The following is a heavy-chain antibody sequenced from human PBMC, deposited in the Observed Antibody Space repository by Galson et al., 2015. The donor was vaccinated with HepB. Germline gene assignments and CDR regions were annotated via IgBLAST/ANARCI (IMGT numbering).Heavy chain of an antibody. D-gene: IGHD5-12*01. CDR3: ARVPYRGYNPRRYYYYGMDV. CDR1: GFTFASYA. Sequence: SLRLSCAASGFTFASYAMTWVRQAPGKGLEWVADISGPGGNTYSADSVKGRFTISRDNSKNTVDVQVNSLRAEDTALYYCARVPYRGYNPRRYYYYGMDVWGQGTTVTVS. CDR2: ISGPGGNT. V-gene: IGHV3-23*01. J-gene: IGHJ6*02.